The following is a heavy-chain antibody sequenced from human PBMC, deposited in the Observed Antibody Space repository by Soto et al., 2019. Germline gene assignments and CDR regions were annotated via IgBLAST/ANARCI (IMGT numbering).Heavy chain of an antibody. CDR1: GFTVSSNY. CDR3: AQTSVYCSGGSCYSAGFDP. J-gene: IGHJ5*02. D-gene: IGHD2-15*01. Sequence: GGSLRLSCAASGFTVSSNYMSWVRQAPGKGLEWVSVIYSGGSTYYADSVKGRFTISRDNSKNTLYLQMNSLRAEDTAVYYCAQTSVYCSGGSCYSAGFDPWGQGTLVTVSS. V-gene: IGHV3-53*01. CDR2: IYSGGST.